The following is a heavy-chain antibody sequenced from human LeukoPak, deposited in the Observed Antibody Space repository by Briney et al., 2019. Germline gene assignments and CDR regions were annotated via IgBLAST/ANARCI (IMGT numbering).Heavy chain of an antibody. CDR2: ISAYNGNT. Sequence: ASVKVSCKASGYTFTGYYMHWVRQAPGQGLKWMGWISAYNGNTNYAQKLQGRVTMTTDTSTSTAYMELRSLRSDDTAVYYCARESWVRGSFDYWGQGTLVTVSS. CDR1: GYTFTGYY. V-gene: IGHV1-18*04. CDR3: ARESWVRGSFDY. J-gene: IGHJ4*02. D-gene: IGHD6-13*01.